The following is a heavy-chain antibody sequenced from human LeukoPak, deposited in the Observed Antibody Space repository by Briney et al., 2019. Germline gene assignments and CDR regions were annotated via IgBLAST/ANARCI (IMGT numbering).Heavy chain of an antibody. CDR1: GFTFSDYG. CDR2: IWYDGSNK. CDR3: AKGNSSGFDY. Sequence: PGGSLRLSCAASGFTFSDYGMHWVRQAPGKGLEWVAVIWYDGSNKYYADSVKGRFTISRDNSKNTLYLQMNSLRAGDTAVYYCAKGNSSGFDYWGQGTLVTVSS. V-gene: IGHV3-33*06. J-gene: IGHJ4*02. D-gene: IGHD6-6*01.